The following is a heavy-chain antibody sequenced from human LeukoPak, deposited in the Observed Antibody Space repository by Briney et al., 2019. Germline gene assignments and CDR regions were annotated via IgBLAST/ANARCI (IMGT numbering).Heavy chain of an antibody. CDR2: ISANGGNP. Sequence: GGSLRLSCAASGFTFSNNVMTWDRQAPGKGLEWVSVISANGGNPYYTASVKGRFTISRDNSENTLYLQMNSLRAEDTAVYYCARGKVAGYFDYWGQGTLVTVSS. D-gene: IGHD6-19*01. V-gene: IGHV3-23*01. CDR1: GFTFSNNV. J-gene: IGHJ4*02. CDR3: ARGKVAGYFDY.